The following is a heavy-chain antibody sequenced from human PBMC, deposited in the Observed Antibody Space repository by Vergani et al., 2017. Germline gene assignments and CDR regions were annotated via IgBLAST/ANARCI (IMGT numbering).Heavy chain of an antibody. Sequence: QVQLVESGGGVVQPGKSLSLSCETSGFIFSDYVMHWVRQAPGKGLEWVAGIWHDGSNEKYVDSVQGRFTISRDNSKNTLYLEMESLRVEDTAVYYCAKVGRSEVAGTFGAFDIWGQGTMVTVSS. J-gene: IGHJ3*02. V-gene: IGHV3-33*03. CDR3: AKVGRSEVAGTFGAFDI. CDR1: GFIFSDYV. D-gene: IGHD6-19*01. CDR2: IWHDGSNE.